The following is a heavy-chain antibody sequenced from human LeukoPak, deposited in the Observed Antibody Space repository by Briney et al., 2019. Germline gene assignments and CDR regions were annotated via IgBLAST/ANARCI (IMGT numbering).Heavy chain of an antibody. CDR3: AKDRLTYCSGGSCYGFDY. Sequence: GGSLRLSCAASGLIFSSYAMTWVRQAPGKGLEWVSSISTSGGSTYYADSVKGRFTISRDNSKNTLYLQMNSLRAEDTAVYYYAKDRLTYCSGGSCYGFDYWGQGTLVTVSS. V-gene: IGHV3-23*01. CDR1: GLIFSSYA. CDR2: ISTSGGST. D-gene: IGHD2-15*01. J-gene: IGHJ4*02.